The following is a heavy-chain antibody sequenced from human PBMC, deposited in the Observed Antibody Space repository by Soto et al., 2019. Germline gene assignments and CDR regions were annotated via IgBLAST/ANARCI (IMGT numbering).Heavy chain of an antibody. CDR1: GGSISSGGYS. Sequence: QLQLQESGSGLVKPSQTLSLTCAVSGGSISSGGYSWSWIRQPPGKGLEWIGYIYHSGSTYYNPSLKRLVTRSVDRSKIQCSLKLSSVTAADTAVYYCAAGVGLPRYYWGQGTLVTVSS. D-gene: IGHD5-12*01. J-gene: IGHJ4*02. V-gene: IGHV4-30-2*01. CDR2: IYHSGST. CDR3: AAGVGLPRYY.